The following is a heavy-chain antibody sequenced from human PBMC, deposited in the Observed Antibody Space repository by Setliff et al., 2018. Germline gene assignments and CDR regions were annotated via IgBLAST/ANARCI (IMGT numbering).Heavy chain of an antibody. D-gene: IGHD3-16*02. J-gene: IGHJ6*03. CDR3: ARGYHYYYMDV. V-gene: IGHV4-39*07. Sequence: SETLSLTCTVSGGSISTNSYYWGWIRQPPGKGLEWIGSMYFSGSTYYNPSLKSRVTISVDKSTNQFSLKLNSVTAADTAVYYCARGYHYYYMDVWGKGTTVTVSS. CDR1: GGSISTNSYY. CDR2: MYFSGST.